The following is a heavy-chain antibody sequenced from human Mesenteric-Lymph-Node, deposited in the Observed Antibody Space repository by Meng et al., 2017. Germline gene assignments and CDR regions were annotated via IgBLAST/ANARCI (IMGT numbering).Heavy chain of an antibody. CDR1: GYSFTRYW. J-gene: IGHJ4*02. Sequence: GESLKISCKASGYSFTRYWIGWVRQMPGKGLEWMGIIYPGDSDTRYSPSFQGQVTISADKSISTAYLQWSSLKASDTSMYYCARHNPVDTAASFDYWGQGTLVTVSS. D-gene: IGHD5-18*01. V-gene: IGHV5-51*01. CDR2: IYPGDSDT. CDR3: ARHNPVDTAASFDY.